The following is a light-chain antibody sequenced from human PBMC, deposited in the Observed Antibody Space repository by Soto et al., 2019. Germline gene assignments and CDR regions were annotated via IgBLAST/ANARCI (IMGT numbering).Light chain of an antibody. Sequence: ELVLTQPPATLSLSAGVRATLSCRASHSVDNYLDWYQQKPRQAPRLLIYESSNRATGIPARCSGSGSGTDFILTISILAPEDFAVYYWQQRSNWPQTFGQGTKVDIK. V-gene: IGKV3-11*01. J-gene: IGKJ1*01. CDR3: QQRSNWPQT. CDR1: HSVDNY. CDR2: ESS.